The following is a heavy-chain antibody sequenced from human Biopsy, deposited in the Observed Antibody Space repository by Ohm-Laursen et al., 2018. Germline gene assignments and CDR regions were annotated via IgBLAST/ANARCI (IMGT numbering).Heavy chain of an antibody. CDR1: GFTFSGFS. Sequence: SLGLSCAASGFTFSGFSMNWVRQAPGKGLEWVSSISASGNHIYYTDSVKGRFTVSRDNGKNSVYLQMNSLRVEDTAVYYCARDGEAKYCKHGVCPSDFWGQGTLVTVSS. CDR2: ISASGNHI. V-gene: IGHV3-21*01. CDR3: ARDGEAKYCKHGVCPSDF. D-gene: IGHD2-8*01. J-gene: IGHJ4*02.